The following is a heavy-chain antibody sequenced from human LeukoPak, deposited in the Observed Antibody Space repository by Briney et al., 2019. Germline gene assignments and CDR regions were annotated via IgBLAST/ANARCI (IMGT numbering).Heavy chain of an antibody. CDR1: GYTFTGYY. D-gene: IGHD4-23*01. J-gene: IGHJ4*02. V-gene: IGHV1-18*04. CDR2: ISAYNGNT. CDR3: ARVYTDYGGVDY. Sequence: GASVKVSCKASGYTFTGYYMHWVRQAPGQGLEWMGGISAYNGNTNYAQKLQGRVTMTADTSTSTAYMELRSLRSDDTAVYYCARVYTDYGGVDYWGQGTLVTVSS.